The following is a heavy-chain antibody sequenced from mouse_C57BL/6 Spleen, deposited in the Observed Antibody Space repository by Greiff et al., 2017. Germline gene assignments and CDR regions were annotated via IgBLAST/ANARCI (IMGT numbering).Heavy chain of an antibody. CDR2: ISGGGGNT. J-gene: IGHJ2*01. V-gene: IGHV5-9*01. CDR1: GFTFSSYT. Sequence: EVKVVESGGGLVKPGGSLKLSCAASGFTFSSYTMSWVRQTPEKRLEWVATISGGGGNTYYPDSVKGRFTISRDNAKNTLYLQMSSLRSEDTALYYCARAYQYYFDYWGQGTTLTVSS. CDR3: ARAYQYYFDY. D-gene: IGHD2-10*01.